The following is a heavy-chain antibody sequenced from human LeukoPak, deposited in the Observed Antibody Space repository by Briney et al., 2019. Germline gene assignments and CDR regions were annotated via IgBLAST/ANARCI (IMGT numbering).Heavy chain of an antibody. CDR3: ARVAAGIQLGEPEFDY. CDR2: ISAYNGNT. Sequence: GASVKVSCKASGYTSTSYGISWVRQAPGQGLEWMGWISAYNGNTNYAQKLQGRVTMTTDTSTSTAYMELRSLRSDDTAVYYCARVAAGIQLGEPEFDYWGQGTLVTVSS. D-gene: IGHD5-18*01. V-gene: IGHV1-18*01. CDR1: GYTSTSYG. J-gene: IGHJ4*02.